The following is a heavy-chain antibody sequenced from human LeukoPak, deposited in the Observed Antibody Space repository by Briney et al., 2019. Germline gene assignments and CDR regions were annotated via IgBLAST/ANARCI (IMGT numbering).Heavy chain of an antibody. CDR1: GFTFSTYA. J-gene: IGHJ4*02. CDR2: VSGGSYRI. Sequence: GGSLRLSCAASGFTFSTYAMNWVRQAPGKGLEWVAIVSGGSYRIDYADSVKGRFTISRDNSKNTVYLQMNSLRAEDTAVYYCAKDPTYTAMGYFDYWGQGTLVTVSS. V-gene: IGHV3-23*01. D-gene: IGHD5-18*01. CDR3: AKDPTYTAMGYFDY.